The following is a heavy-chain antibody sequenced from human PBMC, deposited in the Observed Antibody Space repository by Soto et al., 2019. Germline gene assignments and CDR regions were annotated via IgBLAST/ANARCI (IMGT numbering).Heavy chain of an antibody. J-gene: IGHJ6*03. CDR3: AKGFCSSAKCYTYSYMEV. CDR2: VSWNSGTV. CDR1: GFSFDEYA. D-gene: IGHD2-2*01. Sequence: EVQLVESGGTLVQPGRSLRLSCAASGFSFDEYAMHWVRQVPGKGLEWVSGVSWNSGTVGYGDSVKGRFTISRDNDKNSLYLQMNSVRAEDTAMYYCAKGFCSSAKCYTYSYMEVWGKGTAVTVSS. V-gene: IGHV3-9*01.